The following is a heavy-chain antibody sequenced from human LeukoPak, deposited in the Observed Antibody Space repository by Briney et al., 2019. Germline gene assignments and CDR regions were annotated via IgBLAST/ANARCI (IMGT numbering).Heavy chain of an antibody. D-gene: IGHD6-19*01. CDR3: ARAVTGIAVAGTHAFDI. CDR2: IYTSGST. J-gene: IGHJ3*02. V-gene: IGHV4-61*02. Sequence: PSQTLCLTCTVSGGSISSGSYYWSWIRQPAGKGLEWIGRIYTSGSTNYNPSLKSRVTISVDTSKNQFSLKLSSVTAADTAVYYCARAVTGIAVAGTHAFDIWGQGTMVTVSS. CDR1: GGSISSGSYY.